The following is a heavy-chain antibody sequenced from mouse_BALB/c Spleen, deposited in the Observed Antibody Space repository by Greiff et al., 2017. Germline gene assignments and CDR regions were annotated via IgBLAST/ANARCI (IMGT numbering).Heavy chain of an antibody. CDR2: ISYSGST. CDR3: ARGMITTV. CDR1: GYSITSDYA. D-gene: IGHD2-4*01. J-gene: IGHJ2*01. Sequence: VQLKESGPGLVKPSQSLSLTCTVTGYSITSDYAWNWIRQFPGNKLEWMGYISYSGSTSYNPSLKSRISITRDTSKNQFFLQLNSVTTEDTATYYCARGMITTVWGQGTTLTVSS. V-gene: IGHV3-2*02.